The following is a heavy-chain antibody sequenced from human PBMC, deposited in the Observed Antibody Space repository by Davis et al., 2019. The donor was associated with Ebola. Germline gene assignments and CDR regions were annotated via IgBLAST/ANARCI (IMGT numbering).Heavy chain of an antibody. V-gene: IGHV3-23*01. J-gene: IGHJ6*02. Sequence: GESLKISCAASGFTFSSYAMSWVRQAPGKGLEWVSTTSGSGGSTYYADSVKGRFTISRDNSKNTLYLQMNSLRAEDTAVYFCARQLPYYSYGMDVWGQGTTVTVSS. D-gene: IGHD2-2*01. CDR3: ARQLPYYSYGMDV. CDR2: TSGSGGST. CDR1: GFTFSSYA.